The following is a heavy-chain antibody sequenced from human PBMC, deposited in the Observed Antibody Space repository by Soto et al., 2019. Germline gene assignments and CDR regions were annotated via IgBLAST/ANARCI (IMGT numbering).Heavy chain of an antibody. CDR1: GFTFSSYG. J-gene: IGHJ4*02. CDR2: ISYDGSNK. Sequence: QVQLVESGGGVVQPGRSLRLSCAASGFTFSSYGMHWVRQAPGKGLEWVAVISYDGSNKYYADSVKGRFTISRDNSKNTLYLQMNSLRGEETAVYYCAPWFGAFDYWGQGTLVTVSS. V-gene: IGHV3-30*03. D-gene: IGHD3-10*01. CDR3: APWFGAFDY.